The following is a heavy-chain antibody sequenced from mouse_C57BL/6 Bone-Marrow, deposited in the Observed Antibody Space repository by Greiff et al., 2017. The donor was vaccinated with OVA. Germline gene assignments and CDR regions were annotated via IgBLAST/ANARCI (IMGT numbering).Heavy chain of an antibody. Sequence: EVNVVESGGGLVKPGGSLKLSCAASGFTFSDYGMHWVRQAPEKGLEWVAYISSGSSTIYYAATVKGRFTISRDNAKNTLFLQMTSLRSEDTAMYYCGRRRDGCDYWRRGTTLTVSS. J-gene: IGHJ2*01. D-gene: IGHD3-3*01. CDR3: GRRRDGCDY. CDR2: ISSGSSTI. CDR1: GFTFSDYG. V-gene: IGHV5-17*01.